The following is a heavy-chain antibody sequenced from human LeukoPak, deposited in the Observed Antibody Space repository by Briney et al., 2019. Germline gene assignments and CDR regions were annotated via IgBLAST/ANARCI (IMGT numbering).Heavy chain of an antibody. V-gene: IGHV3-23*01. J-gene: IGHJ4*02. CDR2: ISGSGGST. CDR1: GFTFSRYA. CDR3: AKEYYDILTGYYNYFDY. D-gene: IGHD3-9*01. Sequence: SGGSLRLSCAASGFTFSRYAVSWVRQAPGKGLEWVSAISGSGGSTYYADSVKGRFIISRDNSKNTLYLQMNSLRAEDTAVYYCAKEYYDILTGYYNYFDYWGQGTLVTVSS.